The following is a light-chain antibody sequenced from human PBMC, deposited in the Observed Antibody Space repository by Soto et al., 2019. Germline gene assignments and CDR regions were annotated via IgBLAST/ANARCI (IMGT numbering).Light chain of an antibody. Sequence: EIVMTQSPATLSVSPGERATLSCRASQSVSSNLAWYQQKPGQAPRLLIYGASTRATGIPARFSGSGSGTEFTLTISSLQSEDFAVYYCQQYNNWPTRFGQGTEVEIK. CDR2: GAS. J-gene: IGKJ1*01. CDR3: QQYNNWPTR. V-gene: IGKV3-15*01. CDR1: QSVSSN.